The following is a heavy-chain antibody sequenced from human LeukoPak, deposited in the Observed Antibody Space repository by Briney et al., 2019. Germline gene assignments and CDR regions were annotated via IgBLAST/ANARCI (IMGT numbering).Heavy chain of an antibody. CDR3: AKMWIQHWSSGGDFDY. D-gene: IGHD5-18*01. CDR2: ISPSADDT. V-gene: IGHV3-23*01. J-gene: IGHJ4*02. Sequence: GGSLRLSCAASGFNFSNYSMSWVRQLPGKGLGWVSAISPSADDTYYADSVKGRFTISRDNSKNTLSLQMNSLRAEDTAVYYCAKMWIQHWSSGGDFDYWGRGILVSVSS. CDR1: GFNFSNYS.